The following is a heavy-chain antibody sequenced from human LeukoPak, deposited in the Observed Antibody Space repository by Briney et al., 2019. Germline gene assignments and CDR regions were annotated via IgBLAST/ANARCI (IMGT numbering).Heavy chain of an antibody. V-gene: IGHV3-21*01. D-gene: IGHD1-14*01. J-gene: IGHJ6*03. CDR1: GFTFSSYS. CDR2: ISSSSSYI. Sequence: PGGSLRLSCAASGFTFSSYSMNWVRQAPGKGLEWVSSISSSSSYIYYADSVKGRFTTSRDNAKNSLYLQMNSLRAEDTAVYYCARDTLRAGRDYMDVWGKGTTVTVSS. CDR3: ARDTLRAGRDYMDV.